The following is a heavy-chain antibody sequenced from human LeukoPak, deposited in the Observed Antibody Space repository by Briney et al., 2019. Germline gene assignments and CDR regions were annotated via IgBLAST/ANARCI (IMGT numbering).Heavy chain of an antibody. Sequence: GGSLRLSGAASGFAFSSYWMSWVRQAPGKGLEWVANIKQDGSEKYYVDSVKGRFTISRDNAKNSLYLQMNSLRAEDTAVYYCARDGMVRGVIGYYYYGMDVWGKGTTVTVSS. CDR3: ARDGMVRGVIGYYYYGMDV. CDR1: GFAFSSYW. J-gene: IGHJ6*04. CDR2: IKQDGSEK. D-gene: IGHD3-10*01. V-gene: IGHV3-7*03.